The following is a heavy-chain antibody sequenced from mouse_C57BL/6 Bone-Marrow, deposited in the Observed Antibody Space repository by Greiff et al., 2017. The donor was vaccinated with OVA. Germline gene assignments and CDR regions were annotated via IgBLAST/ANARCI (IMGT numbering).Heavy chain of an antibody. Sequence: EVKLQESGPGLVKPSQSLSLTCSVTGYSITSGYYWNWIRQFPGNKLEWMGYIRYDGSNNYNPSLKNRISIARDTSKNQFFLKLNSVTTEDTATYYCAREGLITTVVASYYYAMDYWGQGTSVTVSS. V-gene: IGHV3-6*01. CDR2: IRYDGSN. CDR1: GYSITSGYY. CDR3: AREGLITTVVASYYYAMDY. D-gene: IGHD1-1*01. J-gene: IGHJ4*01.